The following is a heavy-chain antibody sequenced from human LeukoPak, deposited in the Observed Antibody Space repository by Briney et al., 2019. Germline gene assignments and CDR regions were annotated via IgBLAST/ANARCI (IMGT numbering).Heavy chain of an antibody. CDR3: ARDGSSWYYFQH. V-gene: IGHV4-39*07. Sequence: SETLSLTCTVSGGSISSSSYYWGWIRQPPGKGLEWIGSIYYSGSTYYNPSLKSRVTISVDTSKNQFSLKLSSVTAADTAVYYCARDGSSWYYFQHWGQGTLVTVSS. CDR2: IYYSGST. D-gene: IGHD6-13*01. J-gene: IGHJ1*01. CDR1: GGSISSSSYY.